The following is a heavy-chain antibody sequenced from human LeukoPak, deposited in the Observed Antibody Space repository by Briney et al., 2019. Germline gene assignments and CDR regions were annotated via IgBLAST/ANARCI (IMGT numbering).Heavy chain of an antibody. D-gene: IGHD1-26*01. Sequence: PSETLSLTCTVSGGSISSSSYHWGWIRQPPGKRLEWIGSIFHSGTTHYNPSLESRASVSVDTSKNQFSLKLTSVTAADTAVYYCARDWILSGAGDWFDPWGQGTLVTVSS. CDR3: ARDWILSGAGDWFDP. CDR1: GGSISSSSYH. CDR2: IFHSGTT. J-gene: IGHJ5*02. V-gene: IGHV4-39*07.